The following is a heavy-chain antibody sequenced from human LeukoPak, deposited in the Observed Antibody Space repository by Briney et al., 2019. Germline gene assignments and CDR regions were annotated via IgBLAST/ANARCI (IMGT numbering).Heavy chain of an antibody. CDR2: TYYRSKWYN. Sequence: SQTLSLTCAISGDSVSSNSAAWNWIRQSPSRGLEWLGRTYYRSKWYNDYAVSVKSRITINPDTSKNQFSLQLNSVTPEDTAVYYCARGTQRGLVGATSESIDSWGQGALVAVSS. J-gene: IGHJ4*02. CDR3: ARGTQRGLVGATSESIDS. CDR1: GDSVSSNSAA. V-gene: IGHV6-1*01. D-gene: IGHD1-26*01.